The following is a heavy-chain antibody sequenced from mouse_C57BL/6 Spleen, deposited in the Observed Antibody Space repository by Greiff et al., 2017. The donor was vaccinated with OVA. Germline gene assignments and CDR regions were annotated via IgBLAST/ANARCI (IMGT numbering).Heavy chain of an antibody. Sequence: QVQLQQSGAELVKPGASVKMSCKASGYTFTSYWITWVKQRPGQGLEWIGEIYPGSGSTNYNEKFKSKATLTVDTSSSTAYMQLSSLTSEDSAVYYCARPFHYYGSSLDYWGQGTTLTVSS. CDR1: GYTFTSYW. CDR3: ARPFHYYGSSLDY. CDR2: IYPGSGST. D-gene: IGHD1-1*01. V-gene: IGHV1-55*01. J-gene: IGHJ2*01.